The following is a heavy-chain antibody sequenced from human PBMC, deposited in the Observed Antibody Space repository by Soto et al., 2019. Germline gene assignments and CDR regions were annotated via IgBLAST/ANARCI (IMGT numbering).Heavy chain of an antibody. CDR1: GYTFTSYA. J-gene: IGHJ6*02. Sequence: ASVKVSCKASGYTFTSYAMHWVRQAPGQRLEWMGWINAGNGNTKYSQKFQGRVTITRDTSASTAYMELSSLRSEDTAVYYCARGHVDIVATIKYYYYGMDVWGQGTTVTVSS. V-gene: IGHV1-3*01. D-gene: IGHD5-12*01. CDR3: ARGHVDIVATIKYYYYGMDV. CDR2: INAGNGNT.